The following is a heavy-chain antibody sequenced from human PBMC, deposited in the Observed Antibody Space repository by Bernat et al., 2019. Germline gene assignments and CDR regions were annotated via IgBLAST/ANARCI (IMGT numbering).Heavy chain of an antibody. D-gene: IGHD2-8*01. CDR2: IYYSGRT. CDR1: GGSISSGGYY. V-gene: IGHV4-31*03. CDR3: ARGVQDIVLIVYAHFDY. J-gene: IGHJ4*02. Sequence: QVQLQESGPGLVKPSQTLSLTCTVSGGSISSGGYYWSWIRQHPGKGLEWIGYIYYSGRTYYNPSLKSRVTISIDTSKNQLSLKLSSVTAADTAVYYCARGVQDIVLIVYAHFDYWGQGTLVTVSS.